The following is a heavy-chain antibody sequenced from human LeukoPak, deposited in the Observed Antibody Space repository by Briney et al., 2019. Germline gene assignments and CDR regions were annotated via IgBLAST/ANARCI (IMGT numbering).Heavy chain of an antibody. J-gene: IGHJ4*02. Sequence: SETLSLTCTVSGGSISSYYWSWIRQPPEKGLEFIGYIYYSGNTNYNPSLKSRVTISVDTSKNQFSLKLSSVTAADAAVYYCARIDTSGYNGYSFDYWGQGTLVTVSS. V-gene: IGHV4-59*12. CDR3: ARIDTSGYNGYSFDY. D-gene: IGHD3-22*01. CDR2: IYYSGNT. CDR1: GGSISSYY.